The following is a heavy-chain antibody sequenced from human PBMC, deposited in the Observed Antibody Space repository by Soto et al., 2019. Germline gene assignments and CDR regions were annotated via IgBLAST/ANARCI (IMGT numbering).Heavy chain of an antibody. V-gene: IGHV4-59*01. CDR3: AREVRAAASMWFDP. CDR2: IYYSGST. D-gene: IGHD6-13*01. CDR1: GGSIISYY. J-gene: IGHJ5*02. Sequence: SEPLSLTCTVSGGSIISYYWSWIRRPPGKGLEWIGYIYYSGSTNYNPSLKSRVTISVDTSKNQFSLKLSSVTAADTAVYYCAREVRAAASMWFDPWGQGTLVTVSS.